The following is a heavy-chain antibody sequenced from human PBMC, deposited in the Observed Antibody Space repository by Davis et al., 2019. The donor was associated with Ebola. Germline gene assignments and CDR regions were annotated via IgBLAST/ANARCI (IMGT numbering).Heavy chain of an antibody. CDR3: ARSFPGDCTNGVCYSYYYYGMDV. CDR2: ISGSGGST. CDR1: GFTFSSYA. Sequence: GESLKISCAASGFTFSSYAMSWVRQAPGKGLEWVSAISGSGGSTYYADSVKGRFTISRDNAKNSLYLQMNSLRAEDTAVYYCARSFPGDCTNGVCYSYYYYGMDVWGQGTTVTVSS. V-gene: IGHV3-23*01. J-gene: IGHJ6*02. D-gene: IGHD2-8*01.